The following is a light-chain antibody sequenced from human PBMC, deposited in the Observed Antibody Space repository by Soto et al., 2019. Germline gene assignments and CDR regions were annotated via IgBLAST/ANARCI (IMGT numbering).Light chain of an antibody. CDR2: RAS. V-gene: IGKV1-5*03. CDR3: QQYISVSLLT. Sequence: DIQMSQSPSPLSLSLVYRLTITCLASQTISSWLAWYQQKPGKAPKLLIYRASTLESGVPSRFSGSGSGTEFTLTISSLQPDDFSTYYCQQYISVSLLTFGGGTKVDIK. J-gene: IGKJ4*01. CDR1: QTISSW.